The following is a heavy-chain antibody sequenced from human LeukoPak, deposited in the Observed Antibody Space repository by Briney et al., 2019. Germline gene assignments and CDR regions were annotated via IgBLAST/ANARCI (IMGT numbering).Heavy chain of an antibody. Sequence: SETLSLTCTVSDRSISIYYWSGIRHPAGKGREGIGRIYTSGSTNYTPSFKSRVTMSVDTSTSQFCLNLSSVTAADTAVYYCASGGYYGDYFDCWGQGTLVTVSS. CDR3: ASGGYYGDYFDC. D-gene: IGHD4-17*01. CDR1: DRSISIYY. J-gene: IGHJ4*02. V-gene: IGHV4-4*07. CDR2: IYTSGST.